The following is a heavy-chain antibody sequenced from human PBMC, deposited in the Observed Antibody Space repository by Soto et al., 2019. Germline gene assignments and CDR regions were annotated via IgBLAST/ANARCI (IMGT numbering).Heavy chain of an antibody. D-gene: IGHD6-19*01. CDR3: ARLTPGYSSGWFIDY. Sequence: SETLSLTCTVSGGSISSGDYYLSWIRQPPEKGLEWIGYIYYSGSTYYNPSLKSRVTISVDTSKNQFSLKLSSVTAADTAVYYCARLTPGYSSGWFIDYWGQGTLVTVSS. CDR1: GGSISSGDYY. J-gene: IGHJ4*02. V-gene: IGHV4-30-4*01. CDR2: IYYSGST.